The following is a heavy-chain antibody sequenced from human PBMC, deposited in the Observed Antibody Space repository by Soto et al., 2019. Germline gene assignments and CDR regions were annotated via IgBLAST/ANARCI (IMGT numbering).Heavy chain of an antibody. J-gene: IGHJ4*02. CDR2: IEGSGEIT. V-gene: IGHV3-23*01. CDR3: ARDYSGSRPFDC. CDR1: GFMFSTTD. D-gene: IGHD1-1*01. Sequence: GGSLRLSCAASGFMFSTTDMSWVRQAPGKGLEWLTTIEGSGEITYYADSVKGRFTISGDNAKNSLYLQMNSLRADDTAVYYCARDYSGSRPFDCWGQGTLVTVS.